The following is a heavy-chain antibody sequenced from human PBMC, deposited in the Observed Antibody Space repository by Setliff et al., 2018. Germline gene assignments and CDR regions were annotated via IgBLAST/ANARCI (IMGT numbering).Heavy chain of an antibody. CDR1: GFLFSVSW. J-gene: IGHJ5*02. CDR3: ARDPVKQLVNWFDP. D-gene: IGHD3-10*01. Sequence: GESLKISCKDSGFLFSVSWIAWVRQVPGKGLDWLGTIFGGDDSQIRYSPSFQGLITISADKSTSTAYLQWSSLKASDTAMYYCARDPVKQLVNWFDPWGQGTLVTVSS. V-gene: IGHV5-51*01. CDR2: IFGGDDSQI.